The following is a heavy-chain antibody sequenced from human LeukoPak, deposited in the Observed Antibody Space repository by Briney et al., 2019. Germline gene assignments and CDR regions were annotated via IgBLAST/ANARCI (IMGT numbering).Heavy chain of an antibody. Sequence: SETLSLTCAVSGYSISSGYYWGWIRQPPGKGLEWIGSIYHSGGTYYNPSLKSRVTISVDTSKNQFSLKLSSVTAADTAVYYCAAEGDSSGYYSPLFLDYWGQGTLVTVSS. J-gene: IGHJ4*02. CDR1: GYSISSGYY. V-gene: IGHV4-38-2*01. CDR2: IYHSGGT. CDR3: AAEGDSSGYYSPLFLDY. D-gene: IGHD3-22*01.